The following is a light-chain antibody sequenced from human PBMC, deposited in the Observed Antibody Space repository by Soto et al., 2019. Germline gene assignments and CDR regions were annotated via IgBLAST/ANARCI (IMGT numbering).Light chain of an antibody. J-gene: IGKJ4*01. CDR1: QIVGSW. CDR3: QQYDNYPLS. CDR2: DAS. Sequence: DIQMTQSPSTLSASVGDRVTISCRASQIVGSWLAWYQQKPGKAPKFLIYDASTLESGVPSRFSGSVSGTEFTLTISSLQPDYFATYYSQQYDNYPLSFGGGTKVEI. V-gene: IGKV1-5*01.